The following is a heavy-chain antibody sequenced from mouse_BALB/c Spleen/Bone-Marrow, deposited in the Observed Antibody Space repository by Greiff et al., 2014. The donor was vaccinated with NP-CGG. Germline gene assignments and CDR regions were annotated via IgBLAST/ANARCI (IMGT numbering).Heavy chain of an antibody. Sequence: VQLQQPGPELVKPGASVKMSCKASGYTFTSYVIHWVKQKPGQGLEWIGYINPYNDATKFNERFKGKATLTSDKSSSTAYMVLSSLTSEVSAVYYCAREGVDYFDYWGQGTSLTGSS. CDR3: AREGVDYFDY. V-gene: IGHV1-14*01. CDR1: GYTFTSYV. J-gene: IGHJ2*02. CDR2: INPYNDAT.